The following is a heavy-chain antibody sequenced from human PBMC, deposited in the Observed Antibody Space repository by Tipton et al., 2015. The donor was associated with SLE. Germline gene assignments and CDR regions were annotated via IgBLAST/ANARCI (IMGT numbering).Heavy chain of an antibody. D-gene: IGHD1-26*01. CDR3: ARLFSGSYYTLDL. V-gene: IGHV4-61*08. J-gene: IGHJ5*02. Sequence: TLSLTCTVSGASISSGDYHWSWIRQPPGKGLEWIGYVSHTVKPNYDPSLKSRVSMSVDPSKNQFSLRLASMTAADTATYYCARLFSGSYYTLDLWGQGTPVAVSS. CDR1: GASISSGDYH. CDR2: VSHTVKP.